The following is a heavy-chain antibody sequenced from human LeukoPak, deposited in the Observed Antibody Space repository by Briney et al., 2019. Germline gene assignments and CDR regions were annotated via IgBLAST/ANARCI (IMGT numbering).Heavy chain of an antibody. V-gene: IGHV1-2*02. Sequence: ASVKVSCKASGYTFTGYYMHWVRQAPGQGLEWMGWINPNSGGTNYAQKFQGRDTMTRDTSISTAYVELSRLRSDDTAVYYCARGHYDSSGYYYFDYWGQGTLVTVSS. CDR1: GYTFTGYY. J-gene: IGHJ4*02. D-gene: IGHD3-22*01. CDR3: ARGHYDSSGYYYFDY. CDR2: INPNSGGT.